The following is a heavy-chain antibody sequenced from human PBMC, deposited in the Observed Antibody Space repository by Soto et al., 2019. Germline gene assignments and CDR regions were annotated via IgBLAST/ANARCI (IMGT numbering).Heavy chain of an antibody. CDR1: GYSFTSYW. CDR3: ASHTKMSPDAFDI. V-gene: IGHV5-51*01. J-gene: IGHJ3*02. Sequence: PGESLKISCKGSGYSFTSYWIGWVRQMPGKGLEWMGIIYPGNSDTRYSPSFQGQVTISADKSISTAYLQWSSLKASDTAMYYCASHTKMSPDAFDIWGQGTMVTVSS. CDR2: IYPGNSDT.